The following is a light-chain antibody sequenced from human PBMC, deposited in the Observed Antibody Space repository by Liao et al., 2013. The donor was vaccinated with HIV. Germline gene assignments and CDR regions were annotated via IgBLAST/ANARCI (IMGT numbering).Light chain of an antibody. CDR1: NIGSKS. CDR2: QDS. CDR3: QAWDSSTVV. V-gene: IGLV3-21*01. Sequence: SYVLTQPPSVSVAPGKTARITCGGNNIGSKSVHWYQQKPGQAPVLVIYQDSKRPSGIPERFSGSKSGNTATLTISGTQAMDEADYYCQAWDSSTVVIGGGTKVTVL. J-gene: IGLJ2*01.